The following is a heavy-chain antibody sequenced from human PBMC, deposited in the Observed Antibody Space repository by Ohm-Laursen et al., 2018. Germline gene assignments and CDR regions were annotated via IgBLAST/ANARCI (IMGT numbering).Heavy chain of an antibody. D-gene: IGHD3-9*01. J-gene: IGHJ3*02. Sequence: SLRLSCAASGFTFRSYSMAWVRQAPGKGLEWVSSISSDATGTNYAEFAKGRFTISRDNSKNTLYLQMNGLRAEDTAVYYCAKVRFYDILTGYYDAFDIWGQGTMVTVSS. CDR1: GFTFRSYS. CDR3: AKVRFYDILTGYYDAFDI. CDR2: ISSDATGT. V-gene: IGHV3-23*01.